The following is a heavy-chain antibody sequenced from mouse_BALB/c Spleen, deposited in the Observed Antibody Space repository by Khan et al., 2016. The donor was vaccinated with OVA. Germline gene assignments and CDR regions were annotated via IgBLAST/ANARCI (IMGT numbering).Heavy chain of an antibody. V-gene: IGHV3-2*02. CDR1: GYSITSDYA. Sequence: EVQLQESGPGLVKPSQSLSLTCTVTGYSITSDYAWNWIRQFPGNKLEWMGYISYSGSTSYNPPLKSRISITRDTSKNQFFLQLNSVTTEDTAKYYCARGDYDGAWFAYWGQGTLVTVSA. CDR3: ARGDYDGAWFAY. D-gene: IGHD2-4*01. J-gene: IGHJ3*01. CDR2: ISYSGST.